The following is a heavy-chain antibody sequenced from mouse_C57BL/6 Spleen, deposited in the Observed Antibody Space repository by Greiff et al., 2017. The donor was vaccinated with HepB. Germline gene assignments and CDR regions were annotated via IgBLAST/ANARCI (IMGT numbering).Heavy chain of an antibody. Sequence: EVQRVESGPELVKPGASVKISCKASGYSFTDYNMNWVKQSNGKSLEWIGVINPNYGTTSYNQKFKGKATLTVDQSSSTAYMQLNSLTSEDSAVYYCARSKGGYYYGSSYAMDYWGQGTSVTVSS. D-gene: IGHD1-1*01. CDR1: GYSFTDYN. J-gene: IGHJ4*01. CDR3: ARSKGGYYYGSSYAMDY. V-gene: IGHV1-39*01. CDR2: INPNYGTT.